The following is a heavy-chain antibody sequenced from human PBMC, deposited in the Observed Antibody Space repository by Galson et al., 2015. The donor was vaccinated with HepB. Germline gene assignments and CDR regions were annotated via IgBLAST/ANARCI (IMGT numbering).Heavy chain of an antibody. Sequence: SLRLSCAASAFTFSSDSMNWVRQAPGKGLEWVSSISSSSYYKYYADSVKGRFTISRDNAKSSLYLQMNSLRAEDTAVYYCARGQTRDGQGFGMDGWGQGTTVTVSS. CDR3: ARGQTRDGQGFGMDG. CDR1: AFTFSSDS. J-gene: IGHJ6*02. CDR2: ISSSSYYK. D-gene: IGHD1-14*01. V-gene: IGHV3-21*01.